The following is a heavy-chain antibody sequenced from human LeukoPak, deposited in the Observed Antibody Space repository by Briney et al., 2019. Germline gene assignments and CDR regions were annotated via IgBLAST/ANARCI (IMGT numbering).Heavy chain of an antibody. V-gene: IGHV3-23*01. CDR3: AKGGPYGSSLQFWFDH. CDR1: GFSLSSYA. CDR2: ITNSGGDT. D-gene: IGHD2-15*01. J-gene: IGHJ6*02. Sequence: AGRSLRLSCAASGFSLSSYAMTWVRQAPGKWLEWVSTITNSGGDTNYADSVKGRFTVSRDNSKNTLYLQMNSLRAEDTAVYYCAKGGPYGSSLQFWFDHWGQGTTVTVSS.